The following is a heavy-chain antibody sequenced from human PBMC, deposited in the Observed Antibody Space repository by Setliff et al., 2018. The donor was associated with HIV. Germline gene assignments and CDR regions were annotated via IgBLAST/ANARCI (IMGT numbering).Heavy chain of an antibody. CDR1: GGSISSSSYY. J-gene: IGHJ4*02. D-gene: IGHD3-3*01. V-gene: IGHV4-39*07. CDR3: ARGGGFWSGQLDY. CDR2: INHSGIS. Sequence: ETLSLTCTVSGGSISSSSYYWGWIRQPPGKGLEWIGEINHSGISNFNPSLKSRVSIPIDTPRSQFSLKLSSVTAADTAVYYCARGGGFWSGQLDYWGQGTLVTVSS.